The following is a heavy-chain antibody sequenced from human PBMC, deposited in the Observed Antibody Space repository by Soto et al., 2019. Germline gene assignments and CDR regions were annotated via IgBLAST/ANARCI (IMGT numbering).Heavy chain of an antibody. V-gene: IGHV3-21*02. CDR3: ARDHLGIAAGDFDL. J-gene: IGHJ4*02. Sequence: EDQLVESGGCLVKPGGSLRLSCAASGFSFDTYNMNWVRQAPGKGLEWVSSISSGRPDIFYADSVRGRFTISRDDAKKSLFLQMNRLRADDTAVYYCARDHLGIAAGDFDLWGQGTLVTVSS. CDR1: GFSFDTYN. CDR2: ISSGRPDI. D-gene: IGHD6-19*01.